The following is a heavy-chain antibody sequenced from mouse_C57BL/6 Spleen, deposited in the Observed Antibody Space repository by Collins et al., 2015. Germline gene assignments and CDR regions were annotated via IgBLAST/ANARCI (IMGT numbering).Heavy chain of an antibody. CDR3: AREENYYGSSLYYFDY. CDR1: GYTFTSYW. D-gene: IGHD1-1*01. Sequence: QVQLQQPGTELVKPGASVKLSCKASGYTFTSYWMHWVKQRPGQGLEWIGNINPSNGGTNYNEKFKSKATLTVDKSPSTAYMQLSSLTSEDSAVYYCAREENYYGSSLYYFDYWGQGTTLTVSS. V-gene: IGHV1-53*01. J-gene: IGHJ2*01. CDR2: INPSNGGT.